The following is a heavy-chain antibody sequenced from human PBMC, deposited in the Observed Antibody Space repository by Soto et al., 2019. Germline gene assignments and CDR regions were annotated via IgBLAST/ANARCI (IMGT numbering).Heavy chain of an antibody. D-gene: IGHD1-26*01. Sequence: QVQLVQSGAEVKKPGASVKVSCEASGGTFNTYTINWVRQAPGRGLEWVGQIVPMYDSANYAENFQGRVTLTADKPTKTAYMELTSLRSEDTALYFCASWRSYSGSYCFDYWGQGTLVTVSS. CDR1: GGTFNTYT. V-gene: IGHV1-69*06. CDR2: IVPMYDSA. J-gene: IGHJ4*02. CDR3: ASWRSYSGSYCFDY.